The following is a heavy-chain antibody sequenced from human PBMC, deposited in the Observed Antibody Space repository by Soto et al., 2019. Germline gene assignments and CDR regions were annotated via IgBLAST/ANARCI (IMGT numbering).Heavy chain of an antibody. CDR2: IYYSGST. Sequence: PSETLSLTCTVSGGSISSYYWSWIRQPPGKGLEWIGYIYYSGSTNYNPSLKSRVTISVDRSKNQFSLKLSSVTAADTAVYYCARGDAAAGSLTFDYWGQGTLVTVSS. CDR3: ARGDAAAGSLTFDY. V-gene: IGHV4-59*12. J-gene: IGHJ4*02. D-gene: IGHD6-13*01. CDR1: GGSISSYY.